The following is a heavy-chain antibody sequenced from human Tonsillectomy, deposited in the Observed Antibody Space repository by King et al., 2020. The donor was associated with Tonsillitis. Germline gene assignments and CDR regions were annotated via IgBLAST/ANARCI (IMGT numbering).Heavy chain of an antibody. CDR1: GGSITSHY. V-gene: IGHV4-59*11. J-gene: IGHJ4*02. CDR2: IYYSGST. CDR3: ARENPRSLWSGDSTFFDY. Sequence: VQLPESGPGLVKPSETLSLTCTVSGGSITSHYWSWIRQSPGKGLEWIGYIYYSGSTKYNPSLKSRVTISIDTSKKQFSLRLSSVTAADTAVYYCARENPRSLWSGDSTFFDYWGQGILVTVSS. D-gene: IGHD3-3*01.